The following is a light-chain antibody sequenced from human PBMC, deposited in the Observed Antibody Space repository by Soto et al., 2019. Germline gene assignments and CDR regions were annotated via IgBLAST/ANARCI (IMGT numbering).Light chain of an antibody. Sequence: QSVLTQPASVSGSPGQSITISCTGTSSDVGGYNYVSWYQQHPGKAPKLMIYDVSNQPSGVSNRFSGSKSGNTASLTISGLQAEDEADYYCSSYTSSRNVVFGGGTKLTVL. CDR1: SSDVGGYNY. V-gene: IGLV2-14*01. CDR2: DVS. J-gene: IGLJ2*01. CDR3: SSYTSSRNVV.